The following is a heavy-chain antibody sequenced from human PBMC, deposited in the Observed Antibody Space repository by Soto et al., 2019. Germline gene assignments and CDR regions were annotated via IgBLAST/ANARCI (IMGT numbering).Heavy chain of an antibody. D-gene: IGHD2-15*01. CDR1: GFTFSSYG. V-gene: IGHV3-33*01. CDR2: IWYDGSNK. CDR3: ARERYCSGGSCYFIRASNDAFDI. J-gene: IGHJ3*02. Sequence: GGSLRLSCAASGFTFSSYGMHWVRQAPGKGLEWVAVIWYDGSNKYYADSVKGRFTISRDNSKNTLYLQMNSLRAEDTAVYYCARERYCSGGSCYFIRASNDAFDIWGQGTMVTVSS.